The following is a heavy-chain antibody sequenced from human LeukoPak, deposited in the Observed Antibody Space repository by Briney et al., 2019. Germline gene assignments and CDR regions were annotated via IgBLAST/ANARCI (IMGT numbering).Heavy chain of an antibody. CDR2: INPNSGGT. V-gene: IGHV1-2*02. J-gene: IGHJ4*02. CDR3: AGARRDIVVRFDY. D-gene: IGHD2-2*01. CDR1: GYTFTGYY. Sequence: ASVKVSCKASGYTFTGYYMHWVRQAPGQGLEWMGWINPNSGGTNYAQKFQGRVTMTRDTSISTAYMELSRLRSDDTAVYYCAGARRDIVVRFDYWGQGTLVTVSS.